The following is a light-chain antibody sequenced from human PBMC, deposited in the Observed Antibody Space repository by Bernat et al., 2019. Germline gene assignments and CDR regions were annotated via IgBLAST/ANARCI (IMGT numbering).Light chain of an antibody. CDR3: SSYTSSSTKV. CDR2: DVS. J-gene: IGLJ1*01. V-gene: IGLV2-14*03. CDR1: SSDVGGYNY. Sequence: QSALTQPRSVPGSPGQSVTISCTGTSSDVGGYNYVSWYQQHPGKAPKLMIYDVSNRPSGVSNRFSGSKSGNTASLTISGLQAEDEADYYCSSYTSSSTKVFGTGTKVTVL.